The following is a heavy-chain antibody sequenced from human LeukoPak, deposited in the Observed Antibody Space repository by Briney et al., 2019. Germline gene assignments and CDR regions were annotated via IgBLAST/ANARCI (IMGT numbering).Heavy chain of an antibody. D-gene: IGHD2-2*01. Sequence: PSETLSLTCTVSGGSISSYYWSWIRQPPGKGLEWIGYIYYSGSTNYNPSLKSRVTISVDTSKNQFSLKLSSVTAADTAVYYCAGNVGVKNQLPTRSSYYYGMDVWGQGTTVTVSS. CDR1: GGSISSYY. V-gene: IGHV4-59*01. CDR2: IYYSGST. J-gene: IGHJ6*02. CDR3: AGNVGVKNQLPTRSSYYYGMDV.